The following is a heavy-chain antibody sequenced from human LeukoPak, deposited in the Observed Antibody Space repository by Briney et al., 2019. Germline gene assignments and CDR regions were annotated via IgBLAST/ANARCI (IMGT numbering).Heavy chain of an antibody. CDR3: AKGLESSIWYTLIDY. V-gene: IGHV3-23*01. CDR1: GFTFSNYA. CDR2: LSNTGSRA. Sequence: PGGSLRLTCAASGFTFSNYAMNWVRQAPGKGLEWVSGLSNTGSRASYADSVKGRFTISRDNSKNTLYLQLNNLRAGDTAFYYCAKGLESSIWYTLIDYWGQGTLVTVSS. J-gene: IGHJ4*02. D-gene: IGHD6-13*01.